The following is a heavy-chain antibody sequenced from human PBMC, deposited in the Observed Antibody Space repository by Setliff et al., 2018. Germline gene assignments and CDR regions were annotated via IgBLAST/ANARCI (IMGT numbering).Heavy chain of an antibody. CDR1: GFTFSSYW. CDR3: ARDKLRFLENWFDP. V-gene: IGHV3-21*01. D-gene: IGHD3-3*01. CDR2: ISSSSYI. Sequence: GGSLRLSCAASGFTFSSYWMSWVRQAPGKGLEWVSSISSSSYIYYADSVKGRFTISRDNAKNSLYLQMNSLRAEDTAVYYCARDKLRFLENWFDPWGQGTLVTVSS. J-gene: IGHJ5*02.